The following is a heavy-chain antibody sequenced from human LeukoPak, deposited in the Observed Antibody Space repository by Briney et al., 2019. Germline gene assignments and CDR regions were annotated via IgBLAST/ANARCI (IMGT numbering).Heavy chain of an antibody. CDR2: IDQHGSEE. CDR3: ARDIGGSYSAIDY. D-gene: IGHD1-26*01. CDR1: GFTFSTYW. V-gene: IGHV3-7*01. J-gene: IGHJ4*02. Sequence: GGSLRLSCAASGFTFSTYWMNWFRQAPGKGLEWVANIDQHGSEENYVDSVKGRFTISRDNADNSLYLHMNSLRAEDTAVYYCARDIGGSYSAIDYWGQGTLVTVSS.